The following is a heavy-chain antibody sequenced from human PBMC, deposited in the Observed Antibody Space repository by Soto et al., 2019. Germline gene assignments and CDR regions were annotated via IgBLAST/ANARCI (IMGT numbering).Heavy chain of an antibody. V-gene: IGHV4-39*01. J-gene: IGHJ1*01. CDR1: GGSIINTNYY. Sequence: PSETLSLTCTVSGGSIINTNYYWGWIRQPPGTGLEWIGYIYYSGGTSYNPSLKSRVIMSVDTSKNQFSLKLSSVTAADTAVYFCARGVPYYGSGSLSLPAEYFQHWGQGTLVTVSS. CDR2: IYYSGGT. D-gene: IGHD3-10*01. CDR3: ARGVPYYGSGSLSLPAEYFQH.